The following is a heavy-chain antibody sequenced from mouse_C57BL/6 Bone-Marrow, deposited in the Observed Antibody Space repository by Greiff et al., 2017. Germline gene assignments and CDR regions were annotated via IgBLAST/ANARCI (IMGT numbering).Heavy chain of an antibody. Sequence: EVMLVESGGGLVKPGGSLKLSCAASGFTFSSYTMSWVRQTPEKRLEWVATISGGGGNTYYPDSVKGRFTISRDNAKNTLYLQMSSLRSEDTALYYCARPLLGNAMDYWGQGTSVTVSS. V-gene: IGHV5-9*01. CDR3: ARPLLGNAMDY. D-gene: IGHD2-10*01. CDR1: GFTFSSYT. J-gene: IGHJ4*01. CDR2: ISGGGGNT.